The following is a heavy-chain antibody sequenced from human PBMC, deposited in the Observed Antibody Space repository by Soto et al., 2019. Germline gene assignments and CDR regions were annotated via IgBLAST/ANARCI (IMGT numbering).Heavy chain of an antibody. CDR3: ARDRVGQLLLGWFDP. Sequence: QVQLVESGGGVVQPGRSLRLSCAASGFTFSSYAMHWVRQAPGKGLEWVAVISYDGSNKYYADSVKGRFTISRDNSKNTLYLQMNSLRAEDTAVYYCARDRVGQLLLGWFDPGGQGTLVTVSS. CDR2: ISYDGSNK. CDR1: GFTFSSYA. V-gene: IGHV3-30-3*01. J-gene: IGHJ5*02. D-gene: IGHD2-2*01.